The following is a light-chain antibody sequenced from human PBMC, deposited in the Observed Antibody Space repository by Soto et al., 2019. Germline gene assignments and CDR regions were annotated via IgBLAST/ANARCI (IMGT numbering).Light chain of an antibody. CDR1: QSVSNNY. V-gene: IGKV3-20*01. CDR2: GAS. J-gene: IGKJ5*01. Sequence: EIVLTQSPGTLSLSPGERATLSCRASQSVSNNYLAWYQQKPGQAPRLLIYGASNRATGIPDRFSGSGSGTEFTLTISSLQSDDFAVYHCLQYDKWPPWTFGQGTRLEIK. CDR3: LQYDKWPPWT.